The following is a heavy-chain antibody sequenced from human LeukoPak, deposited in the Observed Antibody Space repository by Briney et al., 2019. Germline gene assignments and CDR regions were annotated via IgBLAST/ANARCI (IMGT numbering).Heavy chain of an antibody. D-gene: IGHD6-13*01. CDR2: IWYDGSNK. Sequence: GGSLRLSCAASGFTFSSYGMHWVRQAPGKGLEWVAVIWYDGSNKYYADSVKGRFTISRDNGKNSLYLQMDSLRAEDTAVYYCARDSGWWHFDFWGQGTLVTVSS. V-gene: IGHV3-33*01. CDR3: ARDSGWWHFDF. CDR1: GFTFSSYG. J-gene: IGHJ4*02.